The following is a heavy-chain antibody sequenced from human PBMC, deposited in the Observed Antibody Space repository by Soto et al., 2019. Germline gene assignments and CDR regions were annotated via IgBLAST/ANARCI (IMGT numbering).Heavy chain of an antibody. D-gene: IGHD6-19*01. CDR3: AREMDPYLEQWLVWYYYGMDV. Sequence: TGGSLRLSCAASGFTFSSYAMHWVRQAPGKGLEWVAVISYDGSNKYYADSVKGRFTISRDNSKNTLYLQMNSLRAEDTAVYYCAREMDPYLEQWLVWYYYGMDVWGQGTTVTVSS. CDR2: ISYDGSNK. V-gene: IGHV3-30-3*01. CDR1: GFTFSSYA. J-gene: IGHJ6*02.